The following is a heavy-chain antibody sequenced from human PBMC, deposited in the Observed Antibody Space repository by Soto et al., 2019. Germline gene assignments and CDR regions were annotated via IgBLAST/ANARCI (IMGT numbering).Heavy chain of an antibody. V-gene: IGHV3-33*03. CDR3: ASGGSSLNFDS. J-gene: IGHJ4*02. Sequence: PGGSLRLSCAASEFTFSSYGMHWVRQAPGKGLEWVAVIWYDGSSTSYADSVKGRFTISRDNAKNTLYLQMNSLRAEDTAVYYCASGGSSLNFDSWGQGTLVTVSS. CDR2: IWYDGSST. CDR1: EFTFSSYG. D-gene: IGHD6-6*01.